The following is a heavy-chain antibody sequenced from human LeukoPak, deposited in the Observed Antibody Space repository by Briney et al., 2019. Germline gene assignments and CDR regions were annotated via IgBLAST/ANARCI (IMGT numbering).Heavy chain of an antibody. V-gene: IGHV3-30*04. J-gene: IGHJ4*02. Sequence: PGGSLRLSCAASGFTFSSYAMHWVRQAPGKGLEWVAVISYDGSNKYYADSVKGRLTISRDNSKNTLYLQMNSLRAEDTAVYYCARDWRGSGSYYFDYWGQGTLVTVSS. CDR1: GFTFSSYA. CDR3: ARDWRGSGSYYFDY. D-gene: IGHD3-10*01. CDR2: ISYDGSNK.